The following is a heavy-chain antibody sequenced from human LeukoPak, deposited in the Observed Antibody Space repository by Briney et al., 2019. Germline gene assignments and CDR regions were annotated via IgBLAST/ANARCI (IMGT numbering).Heavy chain of an antibody. D-gene: IGHD6-19*01. V-gene: IGHV4-59*01. CDR3: AREVKQWLVPAGWFDP. CDR2: IYYSGST. J-gene: IGHJ5*02. Sequence: VKPSETLSLTCTVSGGSISSYYWSWIRQPPGKGXXXXXXIYYSGSTNYXXXXKSRVTISVDTSKNQFSLKLSSVTAADTAVYYCAREVKQWLVPAGWFDPWGQGTLVTVSS. CDR1: GGSISSYY.